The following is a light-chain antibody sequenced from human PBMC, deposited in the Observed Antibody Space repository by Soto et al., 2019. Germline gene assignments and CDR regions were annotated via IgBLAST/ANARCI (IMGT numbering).Light chain of an antibody. Sequence: EIVLTQSPGTLSLSPGERATLSCRASQSVSTSYLAWYQQKPGQAPRLLIYGASSRATGIPDRFSGSGSGADFTLTISRLKPEDSAVYYCQQYGSVPLTFGGGTKVEIK. J-gene: IGKJ4*01. CDR2: GAS. CDR1: QSVSTSY. V-gene: IGKV3-20*01. CDR3: QQYGSVPLT.